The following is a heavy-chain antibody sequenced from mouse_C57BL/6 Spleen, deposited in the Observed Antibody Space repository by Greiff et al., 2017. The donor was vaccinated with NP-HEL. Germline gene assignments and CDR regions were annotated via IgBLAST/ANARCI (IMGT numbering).Heavy chain of an antibody. D-gene: IGHD2-4*01. J-gene: IGHJ1*03. Sequence: EVQVVESGGGLVKPGGSLKLSCAASEFTFSNYGMHWVRQAPEKGLEWVAYISSGSSTIYYADTVKGRFTISRDNAKNTLFLQMTSRRSEDTAMYYCARPSGIYYDYDGHFDVWGTGTTVTVSS. CDR3: ARPSGIYYDYDGHFDV. V-gene: IGHV5-17*01. CDR1: EFTFSNYG. CDR2: ISSGSSTI.